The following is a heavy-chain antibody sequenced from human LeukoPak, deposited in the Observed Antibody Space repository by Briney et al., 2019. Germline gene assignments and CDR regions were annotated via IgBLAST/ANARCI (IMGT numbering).Heavy chain of an antibody. CDR1: GFTFSSYS. CDR2: ISSSSSYI. J-gene: IGHJ6*03. Sequence: PGGSLRLSCAASGFTFSSYSMNWVRQAPGKGLEWVSSISSSSSYIYYADSVKGRFTISRDNAKNSLYLQMNSLRAEDTAVYYCARGGGYDFWSGYYQGYYYMDVWGKGTTVTVSS. CDR3: ARGGGYDFWSGYYQGYYYMDV. D-gene: IGHD3-3*01. V-gene: IGHV3-21*01.